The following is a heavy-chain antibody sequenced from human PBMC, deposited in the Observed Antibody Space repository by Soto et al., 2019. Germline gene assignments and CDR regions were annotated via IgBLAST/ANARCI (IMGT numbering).Heavy chain of an antibody. J-gene: IGHJ4*02. CDR3: AIDPSANWDPLFDS. D-gene: IGHD1-1*01. Sequence: QVHLVQSGGDVVQPGRSLRLSCAASGFTFSNYGFHWLRQAPGKGLEWVGVIWYDGSKKYYVDSVRGRFTIPRDNSTDTPYLQTDSLRGDATAVYYCAIDPSANWDPLFDSWGKGTTVAVSS. CDR2: IWYDGSKK. CDR1: GFTFSNYG. V-gene: IGHV3-33*01.